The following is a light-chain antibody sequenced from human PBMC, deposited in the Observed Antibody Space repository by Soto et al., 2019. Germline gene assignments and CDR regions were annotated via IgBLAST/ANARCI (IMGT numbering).Light chain of an antibody. CDR3: QQYGRSPPYT. CDR1: QSVSSSY. CDR2: GAS. V-gene: IGKV3-20*01. Sequence: EIVLTQSPGTLSLSPGERATLSCRASQSVSSSYLAWYQQKPGQAPRLLIYGASSRATGIPDRFSGSGSGTDFTLTISRLEPEDCAVYDCQQYGRSPPYTFGQGTKLEIK. J-gene: IGKJ2*01.